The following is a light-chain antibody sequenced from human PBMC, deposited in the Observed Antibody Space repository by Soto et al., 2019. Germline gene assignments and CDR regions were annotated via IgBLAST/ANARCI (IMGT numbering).Light chain of an antibody. CDR3: QQYYNVPRT. V-gene: IGKV4-1*01. Sequence: DIVMTQSPDSLAVSLGERAPINCKSSQSVLSSSNNKNYLAWYQQKPRQPPKLLIYWASTRESGVPDRFSGSGSGADFTLTIASLQAEDVAVYYCQQYYNVPRTFGQGTKVDIK. CDR2: WAS. CDR1: QSVLSSSNNKNY. J-gene: IGKJ1*01.